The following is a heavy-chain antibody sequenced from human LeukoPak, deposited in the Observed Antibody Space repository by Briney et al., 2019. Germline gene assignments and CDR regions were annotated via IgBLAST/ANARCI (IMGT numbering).Heavy chain of an antibody. CDR2: ITADGGST. CDR3: ARVWLRDYMDV. D-gene: IGHD5-12*01. J-gene: IGHJ6*03. Sequence: GGSLRLSCAVSGFTFRSYAMNWVRQAPGKGLEWVAAITADGGSTHYTTSVKGRFIISRDTPKNTLSLQMNNLRAEDTAVYFCARVWLRDYMDVWGEGTSVSVSS. V-gene: IGHV3-23*01. CDR1: GFTFRSYA.